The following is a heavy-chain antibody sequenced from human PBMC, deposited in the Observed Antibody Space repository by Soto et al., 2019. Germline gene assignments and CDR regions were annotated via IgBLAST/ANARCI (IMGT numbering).Heavy chain of an antibody. CDR3: AAGDSSDTGDH. D-gene: IGHD5-18*01. V-gene: IGHV1-69*13. CDR2: TTAILGTR. CDR1: GYTLSHYG. J-gene: IGHJ4*02. Sequence: SVKVSCKASGYTLSHYGVSWVRQVPGKGLEWMGGTTAILGTRDYAQKFQGRMTITSDESTTTSYMELNSLTSDDTAVYYCAAGDSSDTGDHWGQGTLVIVSS.